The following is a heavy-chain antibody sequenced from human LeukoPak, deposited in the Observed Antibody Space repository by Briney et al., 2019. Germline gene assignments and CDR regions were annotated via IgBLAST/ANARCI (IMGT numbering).Heavy chain of an antibody. CDR2: IYYSGST. Sequence: PSETLSLTCTVSGGPISSYYWSWIRQPPGKGLEWIGYIYYSGSTNYNPSLKSRVTISVDTSKNQFSLKLSSVTAADTAVYYCARGPLVGGSGYSIAFDIWGQGTMVTVSS. CDR1: GGPISSYY. J-gene: IGHJ3*02. D-gene: IGHD3-3*01. V-gene: IGHV4-59*01. CDR3: ARGPLVGGSGYSIAFDI.